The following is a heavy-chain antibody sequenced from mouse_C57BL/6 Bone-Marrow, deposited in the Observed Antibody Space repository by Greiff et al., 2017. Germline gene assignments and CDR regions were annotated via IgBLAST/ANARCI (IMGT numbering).Heavy chain of an antibody. CDR1: GFSFNTYA. CDR2: IRSKSNNYAT. J-gene: IGHJ4*01. D-gene: IGHD4-1*01. Sequence: EVKLVESGGGLVQPKGSLKLSCAASGFSFNTYAMNWVRQAPGKGLEWVARIRSKSNNYATYYADSVKDRFTISRDDSESMLYLQMNNLKTEDTAMYYCVRRWDEAMDYWGQGTSVTVSS. V-gene: IGHV10-1*01. CDR3: VRRWDEAMDY.